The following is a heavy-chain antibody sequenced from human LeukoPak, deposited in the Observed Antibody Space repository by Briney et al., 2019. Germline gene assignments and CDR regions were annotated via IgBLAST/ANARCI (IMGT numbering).Heavy chain of an antibody. J-gene: IGHJ4*02. Sequence: QTGGSLRLSCAASGFTFSSYWMHWVRQAPGKGLVWVSRINSDGSSTSYADSVKGRFTISRDNAKNTLYLQMNSLRAEDTAVYYCAREAGISSSPPSFDYWGQGTLVTVSS. CDR2: INSDGSST. CDR3: AREAGISSSPPSFDY. D-gene: IGHD6-13*01. V-gene: IGHV3-74*01. CDR1: GFTFSSYW.